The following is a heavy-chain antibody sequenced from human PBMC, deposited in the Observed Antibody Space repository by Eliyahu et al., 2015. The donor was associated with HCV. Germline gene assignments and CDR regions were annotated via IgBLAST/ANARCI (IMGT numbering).Heavy chain of an antibody. CDR1: GGSFSGYY. Sequence: QVQLQQWGAGLLKPSETLSLTCAVYGGSFSGYYWSWIRQPPGKGLEWVGGINHSGSTNYNPSLKSRVTISVDTSKNQFSLKLSSVTAADTAVYYCARAYGSGSYYKSYYFDYWGQGTLVTVSS. CDR2: INHSGST. D-gene: IGHD3-10*01. CDR3: ARAYGSGSYYKSYYFDY. J-gene: IGHJ4*02. V-gene: IGHV4-34*01.